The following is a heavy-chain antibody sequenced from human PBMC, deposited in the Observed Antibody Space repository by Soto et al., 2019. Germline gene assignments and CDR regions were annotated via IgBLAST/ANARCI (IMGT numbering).Heavy chain of an antibody. Sequence: ASVKVSCKASGYTFTGYYMHWVRQAPGQGLEWMGWINPNSGGTNYAQKFQGWVTMTRDTSISTAYMELSRLRSDDTAVYYCAIDRFMTTIRHYYYYGMDVWGQGTTVTVSS. D-gene: IGHD4-4*01. CDR1: GYTFTGYY. CDR2: INPNSGGT. CDR3: AIDRFMTTIRHYYYYGMDV. J-gene: IGHJ6*02. V-gene: IGHV1-2*04.